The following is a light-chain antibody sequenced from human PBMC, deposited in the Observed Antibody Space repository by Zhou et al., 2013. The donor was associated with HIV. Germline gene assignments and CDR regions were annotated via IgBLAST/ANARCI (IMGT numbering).Light chain of an antibody. CDR2: AAS. V-gene: IGKV1-27*01. Sequence: DIQMTQSPSSLSASVGDRVTITCRASQGIGSHLAWYQQRPGKGPKLLIYAASTLQSGVPSRFGGSGSGTDFSLTISALQPEDVATYFCQKYFSAPLTFGGGTKVEI. J-gene: IGKJ4*01. CDR1: QGIGSH. CDR3: QKYFSAPLT.